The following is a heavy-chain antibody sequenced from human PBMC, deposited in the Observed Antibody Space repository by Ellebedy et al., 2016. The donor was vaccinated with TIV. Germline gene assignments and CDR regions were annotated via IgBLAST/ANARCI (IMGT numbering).Heavy chain of an antibody. Sequence: GGSLRLXXAASGFTFTDAWMSWVRQAPGKGLEWVGRIKRNKDGGTAAYGVPVQGRFTISRDDSKSSVSLQMNSLQSEDTAVYFCTTTYYDYVWGTYRLTPDYWGLGTLVTVSS. CDR2: IKRNKDGGTA. V-gene: IGHV3-15*01. J-gene: IGHJ4*02. CDR1: GFTFTDAW. CDR3: TTTYYDYVWGTYRLTPDY. D-gene: IGHD3-16*02.